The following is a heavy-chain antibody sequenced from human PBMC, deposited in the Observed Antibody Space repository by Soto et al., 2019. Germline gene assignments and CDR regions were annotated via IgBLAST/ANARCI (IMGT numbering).Heavy chain of an antibody. CDR1: GFTLSSYS. CDR2: ISSRSSYI. Sequence: EVQLVESGGGLVKPGGSLRLAGAASGFTLSSYSLNWVRQAPGKGLEWISSISSRSSYIYYADSVKGRVTISRDNAKNSLYRQLNSLRAEDTAVYYWARRNVYYYGMDVWGQGTTVAVS. J-gene: IGHJ6*02. CDR3: ARRNVYYYGMDV. V-gene: IGHV3-21*01.